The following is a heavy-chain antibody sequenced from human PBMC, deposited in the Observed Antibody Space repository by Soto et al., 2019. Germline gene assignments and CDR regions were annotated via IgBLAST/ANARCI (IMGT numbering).Heavy chain of an antibody. CDR1: GGSISSYS. V-gene: IGHV4-59*01. CDR3: SRGGGLYYFYY. Sequence: SETLSLTCTVSGGSISSYSWNWIRHPPGKGLEWVGYVYYIGNTNYNPSLKSRVTISVDTSKSQFSLKLSSVTAADTAVYFCSRGGGLYYFYYWAQGTLVPVSS. D-gene: IGHD2-15*01. J-gene: IGHJ4*02. CDR2: VYYIGNT.